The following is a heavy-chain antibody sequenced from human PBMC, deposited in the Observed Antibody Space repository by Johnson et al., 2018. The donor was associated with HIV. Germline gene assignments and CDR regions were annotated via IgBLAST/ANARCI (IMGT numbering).Heavy chain of an antibody. CDR1: GFTFSSYA. CDR3: VREGAQWLALDI. V-gene: IGHV3-64*01. D-gene: IGHD6-19*01. CDR2: FSGDGAST. J-gene: IGHJ3*02. Sequence: VQLVESGGGLVQPGGSLRLSCAASGFTFSSYAMHWVRQAPGKGLEYVSGFSGDGASTYYATSVQGRFTISRDNSKSTLYLQMGRLRSEDTAVYYCVREGAQWLALDIWGQGTLVTVSS.